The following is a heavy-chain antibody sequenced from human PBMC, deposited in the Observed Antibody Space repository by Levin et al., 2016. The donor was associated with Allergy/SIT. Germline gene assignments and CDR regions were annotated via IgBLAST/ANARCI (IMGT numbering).Heavy chain of an antibody. D-gene: IGHD3-22*01. CDR3: ARGHYDSSGYYRGVWGY. Sequence: SETLSLTCTVSGGSISSYYWSWIRQPPGKGLEWIGYIYYSGSTNYNPSLKSRVTISVDTSKNQFSLKLSSVTAADTAVYYCARGHYDSSGYYRGVWGYWGQGTLVTVSS. CDR2: IYYSGST. V-gene: IGHV4-59*01. CDR1: GGSISSYY. J-gene: IGHJ4*02.